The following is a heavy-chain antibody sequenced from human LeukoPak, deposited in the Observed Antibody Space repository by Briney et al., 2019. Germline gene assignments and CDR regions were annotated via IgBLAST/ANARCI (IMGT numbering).Heavy chain of an antibody. CDR1: GFTFSSRY. J-gene: IGHJ5*02. V-gene: IGHV3-7*01. CDR2: IKQDGSEK. CDR3: ARWGERGFDP. D-gene: IGHD3-16*01. Sequence: GGSLRLSCAASGFTFSSRYMSWVRQAPGKGLEWVANIKQDGSEKYYVDSVKGRFTISRDNAKNSLYLQMNSLRAEDTAVYYCARWGERGFDPWGQGTLVTVSS.